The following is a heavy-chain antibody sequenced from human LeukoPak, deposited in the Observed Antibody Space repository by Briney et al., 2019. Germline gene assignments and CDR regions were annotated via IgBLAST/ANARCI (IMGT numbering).Heavy chain of an antibody. CDR2: IYTSGST. CDR1: GGSISSGSYY. V-gene: IGHV4-61*02. J-gene: IGHJ4*02. CDR3: ARWGSNMAREKGDH. Sequence: PSETLSLTCTVSGGSISSGSYYWSWIRQPAGKGLEWIGRIYTSGSTNYNPSLKSRVTISVDTSKNQFSLKLSSVTAADTAVYYCARWGSNMAREKGDHWGQRTLVTVSS. D-gene: IGHD3-10*01.